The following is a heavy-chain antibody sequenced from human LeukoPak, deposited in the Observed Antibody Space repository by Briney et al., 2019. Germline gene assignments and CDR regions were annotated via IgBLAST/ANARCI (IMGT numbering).Heavy chain of an antibody. J-gene: IGHJ4*02. CDR1: GYSFTSYW. CDR2: IYPGDSDT. CDR3: ARLLRDGGNSANYFDY. V-gene: IGHV5-51*01. D-gene: IGHD4-23*01. Sequence: GESLKISCMASGYSFTSYWIGWVRQMPGKGLEWMGIIYPGDSDTRYSPSFQGQVTISADTSISTAYLQWSSLTASDTAMYYCARLLRDGGNSANYFDYWGQGTLVTVSS.